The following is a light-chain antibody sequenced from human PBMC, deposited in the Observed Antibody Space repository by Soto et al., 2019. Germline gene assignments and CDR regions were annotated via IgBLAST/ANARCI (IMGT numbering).Light chain of an antibody. CDR1: SSDVGGYDY. CDR3: SSYAGYNKGYV. V-gene: IGLV2-8*01. Sequence: QSALTQPPSASGSPGQSVTISCTGTSSDVGGYDYVSWYQQHPGKAPKLMIYEVSKRPSGVPDRFSGSKSGNTASLTVSGLQAEDEADYYCSSYAGYNKGYVFGTGTKLTVL. J-gene: IGLJ1*01. CDR2: EVS.